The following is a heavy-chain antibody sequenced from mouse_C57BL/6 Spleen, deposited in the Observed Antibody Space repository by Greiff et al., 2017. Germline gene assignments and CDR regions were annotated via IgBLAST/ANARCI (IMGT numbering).Heavy chain of an antibody. Sequence: VQLQQSGPELVKPGASVKISCKASGYTFTDSYMNWVKQSHGKSLEWIGDINPNNGGTSYNQKFKGKATLTVDKSSSTAYMELRSLTSEDSAVXYCARGYAMDYWGQGTSVTVSS. CDR2: INPNNGGT. V-gene: IGHV1-26*01. CDR3: ARGYAMDY. J-gene: IGHJ4*01. CDR1: GYTFTDSY.